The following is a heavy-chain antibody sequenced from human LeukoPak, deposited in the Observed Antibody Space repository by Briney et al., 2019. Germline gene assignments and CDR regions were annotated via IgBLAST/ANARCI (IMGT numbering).Heavy chain of an antibody. J-gene: IGHJ4*02. CDR2: INPNSGGT. V-gene: IGHV1-2*02. Sequence: GASVKVSCKASGYTFTGCYMHWVRQAPGQGLEWMGWINPNSGGTNYAQKFQGRVTMTRDTSFSTAYMELSRLRSDDTAVYYCARLSDSSGYYYLDYWGQGTLVTVSS. CDR3: ARLSDSSGYYYLDY. D-gene: IGHD3-22*01. CDR1: GYTFTGCY.